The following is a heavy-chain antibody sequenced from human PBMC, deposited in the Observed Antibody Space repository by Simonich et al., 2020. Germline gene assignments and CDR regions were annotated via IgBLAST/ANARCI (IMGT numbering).Heavy chain of an antibody. V-gene: IGHV3-74*01. CDR1: GFTFRSDW. D-gene: IGHD4-4*01. J-gene: IGHJ3*02. Sequence: ELQLLESGGGLVQPGGALRLSCEASGFTFRSDWKHWVRQAPEKGLGWVSRINSDGSSTIYADSGRGPVTSSSDYATNTLYMQINSLRAEDTAVDYCARDYSNCNACDICGQGTMVTVSS. CDR2: INSDGSST. CDR3: ARDYSNCNACDI.